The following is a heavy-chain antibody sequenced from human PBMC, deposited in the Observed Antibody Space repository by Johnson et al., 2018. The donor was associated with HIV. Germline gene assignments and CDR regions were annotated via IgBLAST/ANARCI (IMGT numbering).Heavy chain of an antibody. CDR1: GFTISSYG. D-gene: IGHD1-26*01. J-gene: IGHJ3*02. Sequence: QVQLVESGGGVVQPGRSLRLSCAASGFTISSYGMHWVRQAPGKGLEWVAVIWYDGSNKYYADYVKGRFTISRDNSKNTLYLQMESLRVEDTAIYYCAKAWELLGRRAALDIWGQGTMVTVSS. V-gene: IGHV3-33*06. CDR2: IWYDGSNK. CDR3: AKAWELLGRRAALDI.